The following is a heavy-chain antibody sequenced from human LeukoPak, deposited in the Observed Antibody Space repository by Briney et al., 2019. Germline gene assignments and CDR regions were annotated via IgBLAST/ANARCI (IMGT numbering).Heavy chain of an antibody. J-gene: IGHJ5*02. CDR3: ARHPPYGYFSGGDWFDP. D-gene: IGHD5-18*01. CDR2: TYYRSKWYN. V-gene: IGHV6-1*01. CDR1: GDSVSSNSAA. Sequence: SQTLSLTCAISGDSVSSNSAAWNWIRQSPSRGLEWLGRTYYRSKWYNDYAVSVKSRITINPDTSKNQFSLKLSSVTAADTAVYYCARHPPYGYFSGGDWFDPWGQGTLVTVSS.